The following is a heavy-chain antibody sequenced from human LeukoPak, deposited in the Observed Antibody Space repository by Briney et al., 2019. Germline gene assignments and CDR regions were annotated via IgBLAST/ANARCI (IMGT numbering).Heavy chain of an antibody. CDR3: VRDTKDY. J-gene: IGHJ4*02. CDR2: ITTTGDRI. D-gene: IGHD2-8*01. V-gene: IGHV3-48*03. CDR1: GFTFSRYE. Sequence: PGGSLRLSCAASGFTFSRYEMNWVRQAPGKGLEWIAYITTTGDRIQYADSVKGRFTISRDNTKNSLYLQLNSLRADDTAIYYCVRDTKDYWGQGTLVTVSS.